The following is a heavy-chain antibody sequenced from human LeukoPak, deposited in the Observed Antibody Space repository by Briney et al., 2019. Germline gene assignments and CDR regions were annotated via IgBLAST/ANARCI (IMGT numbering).Heavy chain of an antibody. D-gene: IGHD6-6*01. J-gene: IGHJ4*02. CDR2: VHYRGTT. Sequence: SETLSLTCTVSGGSMRSFFWSWIRQPPGRGLEWLGYVHYRGTTNYNPSLKSRVTMSVDTSKNQFFLNLTSVTAADTAVYFCAREASSSGRYFDYWGQGTLVTVSS. CDR1: GGSMRSFF. V-gene: IGHV4-59*12. CDR3: AREASSSGRYFDY.